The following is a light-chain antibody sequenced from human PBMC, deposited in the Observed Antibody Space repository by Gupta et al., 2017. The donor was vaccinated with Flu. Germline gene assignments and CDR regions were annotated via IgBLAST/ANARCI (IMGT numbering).Light chain of an antibody. CDR3: QSCDSSLSGVI. CDR1: SSNIGAGYN. CDR2: GDN. Sequence: QSVLTQPPSVSGAPGQRITISCIGSSSNIGAGYNIHWYQQLPGTVPKLLLSGDNTRPSGVPDRFSGSRSGISASLAITGLQAEDEADYYCQSCDSSLSGVIFGGGTKLTVL. J-gene: IGLJ2*01. V-gene: IGLV1-40*01.